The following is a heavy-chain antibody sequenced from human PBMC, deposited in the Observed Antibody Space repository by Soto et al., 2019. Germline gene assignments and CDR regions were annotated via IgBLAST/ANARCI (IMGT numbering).Heavy chain of an antibody. CDR3: TRDSVVPAARSDF. J-gene: IGHJ4*02. V-gene: IGHV3-48*03. CDR2: IDTSGSST. D-gene: IGHD2-2*01. CDR1: GFTFSNYE. Sequence: GGSLRLSCAASGFTFSNYEMNWVRQAPGKGLEWVSYIDTSGSSTYYADSVKGRFTIARDNAKNPLYLQMNSLGAEDSAVYYCTRDSVVPAARSDFWGQGTVVTVSS.